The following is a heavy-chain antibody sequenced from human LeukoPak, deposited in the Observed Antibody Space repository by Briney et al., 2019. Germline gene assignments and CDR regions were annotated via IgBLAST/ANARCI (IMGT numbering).Heavy chain of an antibody. CDR1: EFTFSRSE. J-gene: IGHJ2*01. V-gene: IGHV3-48*03. D-gene: IGHD1-7*01. CDR3: AREPNGNYRYWYFDL. CDR2: INTSGTTI. Sequence: GGSLRLSCSASEFTFSRSEMNWVRQAPGKGLEWLSYINTSGTTIYYADSVKGRFTISRDNAKNSLYLQMNSLRAADTAVYYCAREPNGNYRYWYFDLWGRGTLVTVSS.